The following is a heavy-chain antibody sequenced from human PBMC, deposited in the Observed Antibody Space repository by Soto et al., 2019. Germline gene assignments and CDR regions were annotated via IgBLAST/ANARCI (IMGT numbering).Heavy chain of an antibody. V-gene: IGHV1-69*01. CDR2: IIPIFGTA. CDR1: GDTFSSYA. CDR3: ARDFQVGAFKVDAFDI. J-gene: IGHJ3*02. Sequence: QVQLVQSGAEVKKPGSSVKVSCKASGDTFSSYAISWVRQAPGQGLEWMGGIIPIFGTANYAQKFQGRVTITADESTSTAYMELSSLRSEDTAVYHCARDFQVGAFKVDAFDIWGQGTMVTVSS. D-gene: IGHD1-26*01.